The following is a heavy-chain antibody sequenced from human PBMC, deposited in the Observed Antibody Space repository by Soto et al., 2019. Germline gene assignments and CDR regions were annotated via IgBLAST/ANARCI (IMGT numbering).Heavy chain of an antibody. CDR2: IKQDGSEK. CDR1: GFTFSSYW. J-gene: IGHJ6*03. Sequence: EVQLVESGGGLVQPGGSLRLSCAASGFTFSSYWMSWVRQAPGKGLEWVANIKQDGSEKYYVDSVKGRFTISRDNAKNARYLQMNSLRAEDTAVYYCARDTRFLEWLSIGAGYYYYMDVWGKGTTVTVSS. D-gene: IGHD3-3*01. CDR3: ARDTRFLEWLSIGAGYYYYMDV. V-gene: IGHV3-7*01.